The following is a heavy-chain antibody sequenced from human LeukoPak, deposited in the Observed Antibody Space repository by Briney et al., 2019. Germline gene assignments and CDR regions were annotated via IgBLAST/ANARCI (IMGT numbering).Heavy chain of an antibody. V-gene: IGHV3-7*01. CDR1: GFTFSRHW. J-gene: IGHJ4*02. CDR3: ARLMYYFDY. Sequence: PGGSLRLSCAASGFTFSRHWMSWVRQAPGKGLEWVANIKQDGSEKYYVDSVKGRFTISRDNAKNSLSLQMNSLRAEDTAVYYCARLMYYFDYWGQGTLVTVSS. CDR2: IKQDGSEK.